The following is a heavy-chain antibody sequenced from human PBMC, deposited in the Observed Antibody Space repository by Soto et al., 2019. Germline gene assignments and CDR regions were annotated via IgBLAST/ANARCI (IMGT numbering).Heavy chain of an antibody. Sequence: GGSLRLSCAASGFTFSSYWMHWVRQAPGKGLVWVSAISGSGGSTYYADSVKGRFTISRDNSKNTLYLQMNSLRAEDTAVYYCAKDGKKSRRGYSYGYGDYWGQGTLVTVSS. V-gene: IGHV3-23*01. CDR3: AKDGKKSRRGYSYGYGDY. CDR1: GFTFSSYW. CDR2: ISGSGGST. J-gene: IGHJ4*02. D-gene: IGHD5-18*01.